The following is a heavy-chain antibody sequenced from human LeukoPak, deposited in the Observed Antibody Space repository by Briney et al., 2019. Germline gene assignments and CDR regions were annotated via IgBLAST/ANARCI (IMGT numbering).Heavy chain of an antibody. Sequence: SVKVSCKASGGTFSSYAISWVRQAPGQGLEWMGGIIPIFGTANYAQKFQGRVTITADESTSTAYMELSSLRSEDTAVYYCAREAAALGSLDYWGQGTLVTVSS. V-gene: IGHV1-69*13. CDR2: IIPIFGTA. CDR3: AREAAALGSLDY. CDR1: GGTFSSYA. D-gene: IGHD6-13*01. J-gene: IGHJ4*02.